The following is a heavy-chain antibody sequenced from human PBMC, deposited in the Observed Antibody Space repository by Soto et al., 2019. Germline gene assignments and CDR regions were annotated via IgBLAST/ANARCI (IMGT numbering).Heavy chain of an antibody. J-gene: IGHJ4*02. CDR1: GGSISSYY. D-gene: IGHD3-10*01. Sequence: PSETLSLTCTVSGGSISSYYWSWIRQPPGKGLEWIGYIYYSGSTNYNPSLKSRVTISVDTSKNQFSLKLSSVTAADTAVYYCAKLVRGVIYYWGQGTLVTVSS. CDR3: AKLVRGVIYY. CDR2: IYYSGST. V-gene: IGHV4-59*01.